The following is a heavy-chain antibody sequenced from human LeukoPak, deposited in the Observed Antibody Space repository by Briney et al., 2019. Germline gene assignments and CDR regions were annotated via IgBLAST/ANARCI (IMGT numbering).Heavy chain of an antibody. CDR3: ARANWNDSPPAPPRTYYYYMDV. Sequence: PSETLSLTCTVSGDSIKSSSYYWARVRQPPGKGLEWIGSIYYSGSTYYNPSLKSRVTISVDTSKNQFSLKLSSVTAADTAVYYCARANWNDSPPAPPRTYYYYMDVWGKGTTVTVSS. J-gene: IGHJ6*03. V-gene: IGHV4-39*07. D-gene: IGHD1-20*01. CDR1: GDSIKSSSYY. CDR2: IYYSGST.